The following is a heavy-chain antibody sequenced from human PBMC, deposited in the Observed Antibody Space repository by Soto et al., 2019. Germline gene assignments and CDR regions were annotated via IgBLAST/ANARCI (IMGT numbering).Heavy chain of an antibody. D-gene: IGHD3-3*01. CDR1: GGSISSGGYY. V-gene: IGHV4-31*03. CDR3: ARHLEWLLSGPQFDP. CDR2: IYYSGST. J-gene: IGHJ5*02. Sequence: QVQLQESGPGLVKPSQTLSLTCTVSGGSISSGGYYWSWIRQHPGKGLESIGYIYYSGSTYYNPSLKNRVTISVDTSKNQFSLKLSSVTAADTAVYYCARHLEWLLSGPQFDPWGQGTLVTVSS.